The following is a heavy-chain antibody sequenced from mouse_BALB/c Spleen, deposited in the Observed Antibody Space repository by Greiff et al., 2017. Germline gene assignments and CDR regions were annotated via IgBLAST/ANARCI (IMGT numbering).Heavy chain of an antibody. D-gene: IGHD2-1*01. J-gene: IGHJ3*01. Sequence: VKLMESGPGLVQPSQSLSITCTVSGFSLTSYGVHWVRQSPGKGLEWLGVIWSGGSTDYNAAFISRLSISKDNSKSQVFFKMNSLQANDTAIYYCASYGNYRAWFAYWGQGTLVTISA. V-gene: IGHV2-2*02. CDR1: GFSLTSYG. CDR2: IWSGGST. CDR3: ASYGNYRAWFAY.